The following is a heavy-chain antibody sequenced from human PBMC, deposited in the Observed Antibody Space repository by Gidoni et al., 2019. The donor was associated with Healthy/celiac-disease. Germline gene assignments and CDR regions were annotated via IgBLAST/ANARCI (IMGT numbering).Heavy chain of an antibody. V-gene: IGHV2-70*15. CDR2: IDWDDDK. J-gene: IGHJ4*02. Sequence: QVTLRESGPALVKPTQSLTLTCTFSGFSLSTSGMCVSWIRQPTGKALEWLARIDWDDDKYYSTSLKTRLTISKDTSKNQVVLTMTNMDPVHTATYYCARIHSTMVRGVRVFDYWGQGTLVTVSS. CDR3: ARIHSTMVRGVRVFDY. CDR1: GFSLSTSGMC. D-gene: IGHD3-10*01.